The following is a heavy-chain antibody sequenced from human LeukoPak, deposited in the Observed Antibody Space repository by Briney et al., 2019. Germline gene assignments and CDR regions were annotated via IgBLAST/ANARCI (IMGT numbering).Heavy chain of an antibody. D-gene: IGHD2/OR15-2a*01. J-gene: IGHJ4*02. V-gene: IGHV3-48*01. CDR2: ITSSSSTI. CDR1: GFTFTSYT. Sequence: GGSLRLSCAASGFTFTSYTMNWVRQAPGKGLEWVSYITSSSSTIYYADSVKGRFTMSRDNAVNSLYLQMNSLRAEDTAVYYCARNFDSWGQGTLVTVSS. CDR3: ARNFDS.